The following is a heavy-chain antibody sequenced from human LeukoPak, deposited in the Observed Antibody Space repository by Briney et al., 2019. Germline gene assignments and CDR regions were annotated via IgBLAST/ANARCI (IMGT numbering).Heavy chain of an antibody. V-gene: IGHV3-48*03. CDR3: DTRPRY. CDR2: ISNSGNTI. J-gene: IGHJ4*02. D-gene: IGHD2-2*01. CDR1: GLTLSSYD. Sequence: GGSLRLSCVGSGLTLSSYDMNWVRQAPGKGLEWISYISNSGNTIYYADSVKGRFTISRDNAKNSLYLQMNSPRAEDTAVYYCDTRPRYWGQGTLVTVSS.